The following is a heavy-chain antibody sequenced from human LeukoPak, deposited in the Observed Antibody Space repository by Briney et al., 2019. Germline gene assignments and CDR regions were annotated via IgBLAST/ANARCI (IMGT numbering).Heavy chain of an antibody. CDR3: AKDLGCSSTSCYIY. D-gene: IGHD2-2*02. Sequence: GGSLRLSCAASGFTFDDYTMHWVRQAPGKGLEWVSLISWDGGSTYYADSVKGRFTISRDNSKNSLYLQMNSLRTEDTALYYCAKDLGCSSTSCYIYWSQGTLVTVSS. J-gene: IGHJ4*02. CDR2: ISWDGGST. V-gene: IGHV3-43*01. CDR1: GFTFDDYT.